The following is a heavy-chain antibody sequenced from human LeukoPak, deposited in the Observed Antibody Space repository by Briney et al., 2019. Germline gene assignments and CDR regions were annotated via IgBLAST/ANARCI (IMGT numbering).Heavy chain of an antibody. CDR2: MNPNSGNT. CDR1: GYTFTSYD. V-gene: IGHV1-8*01. D-gene: IGHD2-2*02. Sequence: ASVTVSCKASGYTFTSYDINWVRQATGQGLEWMGWMNPNSGNTGYAQKFQGRVTMTRNTSISTAYMELSSLRSEDTAVYYCARGSVVRYQLLYVGYYYGMDVWGQGTTVTVSS. CDR3: ARGSVVRYQLLYVGYYYGMDV. J-gene: IGHJ6*02.